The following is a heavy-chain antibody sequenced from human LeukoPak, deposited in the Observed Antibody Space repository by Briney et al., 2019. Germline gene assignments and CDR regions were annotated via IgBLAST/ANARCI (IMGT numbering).Heavy chain of an antibody. CDR2: IYYSGST. V-gene: IGHV4-59*01. CDR1: GGSISSYY. CDR3: ARAARGYYYYMDV. J-gene: IGHJ6*03. Sequence: PSETLSLTCTVSGGSISSYYWSWIRQPPGKGLEWIGYIYYSGSTNYNPSLKSRVTISVDTSKNQFSLKLSSVTAAHTAVYYCARAARGYYYYMDVWGKGTTVTVSS.